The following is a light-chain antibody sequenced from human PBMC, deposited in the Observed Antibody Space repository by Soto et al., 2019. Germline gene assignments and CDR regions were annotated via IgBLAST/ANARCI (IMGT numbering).Light chain of an antibody. CDR2: DVT. V-gene: IGLV2-14*01. Sequence: QSVLTQPASVSGSPGQSITISCTGTSSDVGGYNYVSWYQQYPGKAPKLMIYDVTNRPSGVSNRFSGSKPGNTASLTISGLQAEDEADPYCGSYRISTAVFGTGTKATVL. CDR1: SSDVGGYNY. CDR3: GSYRISTAV. J-gene: IGLJ1*01.